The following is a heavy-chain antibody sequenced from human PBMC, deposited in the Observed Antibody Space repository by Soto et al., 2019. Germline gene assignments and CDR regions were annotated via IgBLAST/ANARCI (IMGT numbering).Heavy chain of an antibody. J-gene: IGHJ6*02. CDR1: GFTFSSYS. CDR2: ISSSSSYI. D-gene: IGHD3-10*01. V-gene: IGHV3-21*01. CDR3: ARVETYYYGSGSYYLDV. Sequence: PWGSLRLSCAASGFTFSSYSMNWGRQAPGKGLEWVSSISSSSSYIYYADSVKGRFTISRDNAKNSLYLQMNSLRAEDTAVYYCARVETYYYGSGSYYLDVWGQGTTVTVSS.